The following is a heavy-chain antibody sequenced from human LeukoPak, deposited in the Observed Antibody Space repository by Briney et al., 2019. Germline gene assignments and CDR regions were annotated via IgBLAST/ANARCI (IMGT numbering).Heavy chain of an antibody. J-gene: IGHJ4*02. CDR1: GFTFSSYA. CDR3: ARPDSGYDWGVY. V-gene: IGHV3-23*01. D-gene: IGHD5-12*01. Sequence: PGGSLRLSCAASGFTFSSYAMSWARQAPGKGLEWVSAISGSGGSTYYADSVKGRFTISRDNSKNTLYLQMNSLRAEDTAVYYCARPDSGYDWGVYWGQGTLVTVSS. CDR2: ISGSGGST.